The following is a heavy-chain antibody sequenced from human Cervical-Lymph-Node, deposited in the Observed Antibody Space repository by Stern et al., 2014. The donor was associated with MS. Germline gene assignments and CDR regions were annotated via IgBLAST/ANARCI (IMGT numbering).Heavy chain of an antibody. V-gene: IGHV3-11*01. D-gene: IGHD3-10*01. J-gene: IGHJ5*02. Sequence: VTLEESGGGLVKPGGSLRLFCAASGFTFSAFYMTWLRQASGKGLEWGSYISTTGSTTYYADSVKGRFTISGDNAKNSVSLQMNSLRAEDTAVYYCVRSGAGNWFDPWGQGTLVTVSS. CDR1: GFTFSAFY. CDR3: VRSGAGNWFDP. CDR2: ISTTGSTT.